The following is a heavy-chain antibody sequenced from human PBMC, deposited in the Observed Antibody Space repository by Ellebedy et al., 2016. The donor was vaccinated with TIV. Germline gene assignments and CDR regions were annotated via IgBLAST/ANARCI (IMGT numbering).Heavy chain of an antibody. Sequence: GESLKISXAASGFTFDNHAMTWVRQAPGKGLEWVSAISGTNDFTHYADSVKGRFTISRDNSKNTLFLQMNSLTAEDTAIYYCAKDRDANPFSWFDPWGQGTLVTVSS. CDR1: GFTFDNHA. CDR3: AKDRDANPFSWFDP. J-gene: IGHJ5*02. D-gene: IGHD2-2*01. CDR2: ISGTNDFT. V-gene: IGHV3-23*01.